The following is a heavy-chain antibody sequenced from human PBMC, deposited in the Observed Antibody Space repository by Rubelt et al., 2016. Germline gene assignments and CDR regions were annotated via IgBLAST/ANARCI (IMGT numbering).Heavy chain of an antibody. Sequence: NPSLKSRVTISVDTSENQFSLRLTSVTAADTAMYFCARGHVGITGRRSFYFDYWGQGTLVTVSS. V-gene: IGHV4-34*01. J-gene: IGHJ4*02. CDR3: ARGHVGITGRRSFYFDY. D-gene: IGHD3-16*01.